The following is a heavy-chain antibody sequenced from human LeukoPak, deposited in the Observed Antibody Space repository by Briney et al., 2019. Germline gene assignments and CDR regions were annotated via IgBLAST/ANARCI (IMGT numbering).Heavy chain of an antibody. D-gene: IGHD4-17*01. V-gene: IGHV3-30-3*01. CDR3: ARERDDYGDPNWFDP. Sequence: GGSLRLSCAASGFTFSSYAMHWVRQAPGKGLEWVAVISYDGSNKYYADSVKGRFTISRDNSKNTLYLQMNSLRAEDTAVYYCARERDDYGDPNWFDPWGQGTLVTVSS. CDR1: GFTFSSYA. CDR2: ISYDGSNK. J-gene: IGHJ5*02.